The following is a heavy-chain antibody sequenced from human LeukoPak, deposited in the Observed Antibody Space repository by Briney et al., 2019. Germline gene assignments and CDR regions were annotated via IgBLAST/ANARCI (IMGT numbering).Heavy chain of an antibody. J-gene: IGHJ4*02. CDR2: IKQDGSEK. CDR3: ARDTSSSGDY. CDR1: GFTFSSYS. Sequence: PGGSLRLSCAASGFTFSSYSMNWVRQAPGKGLEWVANIKQDGSEKYYVDSVKGRFTISRDNAKNSLYLQMNSLRAEDTAVYYCARDTSSSGDYWGQGTLVTVSS. V-gene: IGHV3-7*01. D-gene: IGHD6-6*01.